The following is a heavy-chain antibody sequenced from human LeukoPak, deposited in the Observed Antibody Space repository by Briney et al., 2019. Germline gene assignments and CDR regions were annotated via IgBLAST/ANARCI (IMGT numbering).Heavy chain of an antibody. J-gene: IGHJ4*02. V-gene: IGHV3-23*01. CDR1: GLTFRNYA. CDR3: GAHY. Sequence: GGALRLSCVVSGLTFRNYAMTSVRQASETGLEWVSTISTTGEITYDADAVKGRFTISRDNPKNTVLLHVNVLRVDHTAIYYCGAHYWGQGTLVTVSS. CDR2: ISTTGEIT.